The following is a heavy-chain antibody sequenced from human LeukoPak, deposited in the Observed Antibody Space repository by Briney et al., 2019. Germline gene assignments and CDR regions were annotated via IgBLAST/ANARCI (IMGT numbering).Heavy chain of an antibody. CDR1: GFTFDDYG. V-gene: IGHV3-20*04. CDR2: INWNGGST. D-gene: IGHD6-13*01. J-gene: IGHJ4*02. CDR3: ARGTLKAAATDFDY. Sequence: GGSLRLSCAASGFTFDDYGMSWVRQAPGKGLGWVSGINWNGGSTGYADSVKGRFTISRDNAKNSLYLQMNSLRAEDTALYYCARGTLKAAATDFDYWGQGTLVTVSS.